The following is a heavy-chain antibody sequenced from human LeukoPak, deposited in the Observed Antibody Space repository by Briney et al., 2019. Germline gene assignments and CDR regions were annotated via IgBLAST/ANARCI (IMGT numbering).Heavy chain of an antibody. CDR3: ARDRRSMGAFDI. CDR2: INPNSGGT. D-gene: IGHD2/OR15-2a*01. V-gene: IGHV1-2*02. Sequence: ASVKVSCKASGYTFTGYYMHWVRQAPGQGLEWMGWINPNSGGTSSAQNFQGRVTMTRDTSVSTAYMELSSLRSDDTAAYYCARDRRSMGAFDIWGQGTMVTVSS. CDR1: GYTFTGYY. J-gene: IGHJ3*02.